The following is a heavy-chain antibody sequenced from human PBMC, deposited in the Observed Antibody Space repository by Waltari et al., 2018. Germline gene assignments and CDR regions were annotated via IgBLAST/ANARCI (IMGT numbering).Heavy chain of an antibody. CDR2: IYPGDSDT. CDR3: ARDLTSSAAMVY. CDR1: GYSFTSYW. V-gene: IGHV5-51*03. J-gene: IGHJ4*02. Sequence: EVQLVQSGAEVKKPGESLKISCKGSGYSFTSYWMGWVRQMPGKGLEWMGIIYPGDSDTRYSPSFQGQVTISRDNAKNSLYLQMNSLRAEDTAVYYCARDLTSSAAMVYWGQGTLVTVSS. D-gene: IGHD2-8*01.